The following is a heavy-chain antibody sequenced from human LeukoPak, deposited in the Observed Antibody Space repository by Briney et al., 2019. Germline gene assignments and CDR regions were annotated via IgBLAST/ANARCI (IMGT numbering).Heavy chain of an antibody. J-gene: IGHJ4*02. V-gene: IGHV3-23*01. CDR3: ARYGSTVFTPNFDY. CDR2: ITGSGGST. CDR1: GFTFANYA. D-gene: IGHD4-23*01. Sequence: GGSLRLSCAASGFTFANYALIWVRQAPGKGLEWVSAITGSGGSTYYADSVKGRFTISRDYSENTLYLEMNSLRAEDTAVYYCARYGSTVFTPNFDYWGQGTLVIVSS.